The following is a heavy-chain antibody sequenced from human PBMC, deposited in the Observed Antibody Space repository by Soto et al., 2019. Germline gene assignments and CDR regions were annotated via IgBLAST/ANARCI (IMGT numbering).Heavy chain of an antibody. CDR2: IKQDGSEK. V-gene: IGHV3-7*05. J-gene: IGHJ4*02. D-gene: IGHD3-10*01. Sequence: EVQLVESGGGLVQPGGSLRLSCAASGFPFSGNWMSWVRQAQGKGLEWVANIKQDGSEKYYVDSVKGRFTISRDNAKNSLYLQMNSLRAEDTAVYYCARGPMVRGVTCDYWGQGTLVTVSS. CDR3: ARGPMVRGVTCDY. CDR1: GFPFSGNW.